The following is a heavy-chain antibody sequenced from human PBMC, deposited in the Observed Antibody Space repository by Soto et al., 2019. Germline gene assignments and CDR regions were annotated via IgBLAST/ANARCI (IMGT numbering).Heavy chain of an antibody. CDR2: IYYSGST. CDR1: GGSISSYY. Sequence: SETLSLTCTVSGGSISSYYWSWIRQPPGKGLEWIGYIYYSGSTNYNPSLKSRVTISVDTSKNQFSLKLSSVTAADTAVYYCARGGMGPHDYYGSGLALLGYYFDYWGQGTLVTVSS. CDR3: ARGGMGPHDYYGSGLALLGYYFDY. D-gene: IGHD3-10*01. J-gene: IGHJ4*02. V-gene: IGHV4-59*01.